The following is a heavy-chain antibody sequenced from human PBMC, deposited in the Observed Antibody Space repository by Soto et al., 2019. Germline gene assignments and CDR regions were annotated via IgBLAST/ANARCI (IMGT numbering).Heavy chain of an antibody. Sequence: SETLSLTCAVYGGSFSGYYWSWIRQPPGKGLEWIGEINHSGSTNYNPSLKSRVTISVDTSKNQFSLKLNSVTAADTAVYYCATSGRYSGSYPFDYWGQGTLVTVSS. V-gene: IGHV4-34*01. J-gene: IGHJ4*02. CDR1: GGSFSGYY. CDR2: INHSGST. D-gene: IGHD1-26*01. CDR3: ATSGRYSGSYPFDY.